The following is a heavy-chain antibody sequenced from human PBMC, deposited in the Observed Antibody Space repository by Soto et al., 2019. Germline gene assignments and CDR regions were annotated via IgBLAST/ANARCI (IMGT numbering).Heavy chain of an antibody. Sequence: GASVKVSCKXSGYTFTGYYMHWVRQAPGQGLEWMGWINPNSGGTNYAQKFQGRVTMTRDTSISTAYMELSRLRSDDTAVYYCARELRSYYYYYGMDVWGQGTTVTVSS. CDR2: INPNSGGT. D-gene: IGHD3-16*01. CDR3: ARELRSYYYYYGMDV. V-gene: IGHV1-2*02. J-gene: IGHJ6*02. CDR1: GYTFTGYY.